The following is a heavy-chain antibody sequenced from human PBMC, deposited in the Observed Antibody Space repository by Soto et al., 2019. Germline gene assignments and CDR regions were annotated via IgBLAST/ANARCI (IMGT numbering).Heavy chain of an antibody. Sequence: QVQLQESGPGLVKPSQTLSLTCTVSGGSISSGGYYWSWILQHPGKCLEWIGYIYYSGSTYYNPPLRTRFTIPVDTSKKQFSQKFSSVTSADTAVYYCAREGARCGSGSWKYGMDVWSQGTTVTVSS. CDR2: IYYSGST. V-gene: IGHV4-31*03. CDR1: GGSISSGGYY. D-gene: IGHD3-10*01. CDR3: AREGARCGSGSWKYGMDV. J-gene: IGHJ6*02.